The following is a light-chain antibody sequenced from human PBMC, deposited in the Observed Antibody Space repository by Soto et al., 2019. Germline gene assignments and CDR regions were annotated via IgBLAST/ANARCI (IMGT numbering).Light chain of an antibody. CDR1: QSVSSN. V-gene: IGKV3-15*01. Sequence: EIVMTQSPATLSVSPGLRATLSCRASQSVSSNLAWYQQRPGQPPRLLIYSASTRATGVPARFSGSGSGTEFTLTISSLQSEDFAVYYCQQYNDWPPSYTFGQGTKLEIK. J-gene: IGKJ2*01. CDR2: SAS. CDR3: QQYNDWPPSYT.